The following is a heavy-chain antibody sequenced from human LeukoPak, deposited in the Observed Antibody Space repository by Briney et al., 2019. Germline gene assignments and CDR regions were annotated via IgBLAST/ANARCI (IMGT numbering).Heavy chain of an antibody. V-gene: IGHV3-30*18. D-gene: IGHD3-22*01. J-gene: IGHJ4*02. CDR3: AKRGYYYDSSFDY. CDR1: GFTVSSNY. Sequence: PGGSLRLSCAASGFTVSSNYMSWVRQAPGKGLEWVAVISYDGSNKYYADSVKGRFTISRDNSKNTLYLQMNSLRAEDTAVYYCAKRGYYYDSSFDYWGQGTLVTVSS. CDR2: ISYDGSNK.